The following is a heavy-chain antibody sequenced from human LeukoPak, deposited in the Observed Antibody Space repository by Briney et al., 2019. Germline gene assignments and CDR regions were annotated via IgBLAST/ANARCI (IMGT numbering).Heavy chain of an antibody. J-gene: IGHJ4*02. CDR2: ISAYNGNT. V-gene: IGHV1-18*01. CDR1: GYTFTSYS. Sequence: GASVKVSCKXSGYTFTSYSISWVRQAPGQGLEWMGWISAYNGNTNYAQKLQGRVTMTTDTSTSTAYMELRSLRSDDTAVYYCARDITYYYDSSGSLDYWGQGTLVTVSS. CDR3: ARDITYYYDSSGSLDY. D-gene: IGHD3-22*01.